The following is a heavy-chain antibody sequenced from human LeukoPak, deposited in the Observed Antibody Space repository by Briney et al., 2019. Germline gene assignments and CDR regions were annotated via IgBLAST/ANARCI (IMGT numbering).Heavy chain of an antibody. CDR2: ISSSSNTI. CDR3: ASLIPYYYDSSTYSPGDY. J-gene: IGHJ4*02. D-gene: IGHD3-22*01. CDR1: GFTFSTYS. Sequence: GGPLRLSCAASGFTFSTYSMNWVRQAPGKGLEGVLYISSSSNTIYYADSMKGRFTISRDNAKNSLYLQMNSLRAEDTAVYYCASLIPYYYDSSTYSPGDYWGQGTLVTVSS. V-gene: IGHV3-48*01.